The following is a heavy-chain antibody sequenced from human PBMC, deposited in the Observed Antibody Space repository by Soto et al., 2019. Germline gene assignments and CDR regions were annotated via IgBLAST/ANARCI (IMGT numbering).Heavy chain of an antibody. CDR2: ISGSGGST. J-gene: IGHJ5*02. Sequence: VGSLRLSCASSVCTFSSYAMSCVRHSPGKWLEWVSAISGSGGSTYYADSVKGRFTISRDNSKNTLCLQMNSLRAEDTAVYYCAKLTIAADIDWFERWGQGTLVIVSS. D-gene: IGHD6-13*01. V-gene: IGHV3-23*01. CDR3: AKLTIAADIDWFER. CDR1: VCTFSSYA.